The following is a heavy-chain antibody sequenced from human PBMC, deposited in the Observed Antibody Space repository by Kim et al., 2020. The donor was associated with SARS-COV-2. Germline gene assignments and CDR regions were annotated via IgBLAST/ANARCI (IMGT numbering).Heavy chain of an antibody. D-gene: IGHD6-13*01. V-gene: IGHV4-61*01. CDR1: GGSVSSGSYY. Sequence: SETLSLTCTVSGGSVSSGSYYWSWIRQPPGKGLEWIGYIYYSGSTNYNPSLKSRVTISVDTSKNQFSLKLSSVTAADTAVYYCARSHSSSWYFFDYWGQG. CDR3: ARSHSSSWYFFDY. J-gene: IGHJ4*02. CDR2: IYYSGST.